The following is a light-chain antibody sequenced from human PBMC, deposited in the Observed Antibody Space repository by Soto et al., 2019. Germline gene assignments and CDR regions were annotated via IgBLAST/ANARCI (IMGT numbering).Light chain of an antibody. CDR2: DAS. J-gene: IGKJ2*01. Sequence: DIQMTQSPPTLSASVGDRVTITCRASQSISTWLAWYQQKPGKAPKLLIYDASSLESGVPSRFSGSGSGTEFPLTISSLQPDDFATYYCQQYSSYLYTFGQGTKLEI. V-gene: IGKV1-5*01. CDR1: QSISTW. CDR3: QQYSSYLYT.